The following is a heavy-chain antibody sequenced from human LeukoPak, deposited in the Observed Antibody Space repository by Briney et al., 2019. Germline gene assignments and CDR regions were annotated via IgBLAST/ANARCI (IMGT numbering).Heavy chain of an antibody. D-gene: IGHD2/OR15-2a*01. J-gene: IGHJ1*01. CDR1: GFTVKDNF. Sequence: GGSLRLSCAASGFTVKDNFMSWVRQAPGKGLEWVSVLYSGGATYYADSVKGRFTISRDNSKNMLYLQMGSLRAEDTAVYYCATYSNSNGREFQYWGQGTLVTVSS. CDR3: ATYSNSNGREFQY. V-gene: IGHV3-66*01. CDR2: LYSGGAT.